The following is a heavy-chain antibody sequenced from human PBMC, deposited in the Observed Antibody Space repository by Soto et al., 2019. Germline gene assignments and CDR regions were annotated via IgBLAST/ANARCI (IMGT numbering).Heavy chain of an antibody. CDR1: GGSMSKFY. V-gene: IGHV4-4*07. CDR2: VYATGTS. CDR3: VRDGSKTLRDCFDP. Sequence: SETLSLTCSVSGGSMSKFYWSWIRKTAGKGLEWMGRVYATGTSDYNPSLRSRIAMSVDISKKTFSLRLRSVTAADTGVYYCVRDGSKTLRDCFDPWGQGTLVTVSS. D-gene: IGHD4-17*01. J-gene: IGHJ5*02.